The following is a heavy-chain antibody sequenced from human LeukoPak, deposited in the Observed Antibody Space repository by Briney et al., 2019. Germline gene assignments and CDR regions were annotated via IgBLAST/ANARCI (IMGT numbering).Heavy chain of an antibody. Sequence: GGSLRLSCAASGFTFSGYAMHWVRQAPGKGLEWVPVISYDGSNKYYADSVKGRFTISRDNSKNTLYLQMNSLRAEDTAVYYCAREDSSGYYKNGYFDYWGQGTLVTVSS. J-gene: IGHJ4*02. CDR1: GFTFSGYA. V-gene: IGHV3-30-3*01. CDR2: ISYDGSNK. CDR3: AREDSSGYYKNGYFDY. D-gene: IGHD3-22*01.